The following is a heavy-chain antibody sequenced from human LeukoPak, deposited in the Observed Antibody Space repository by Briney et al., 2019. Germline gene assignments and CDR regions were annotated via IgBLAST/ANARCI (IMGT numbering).Heavy chain of an antibody. V-gene: IGHV3-21*01. J-gene: IGHJ4*02. CDR1: GFTFSSYA. Sequence: GGSLRLSCAASGFTFSSYAMNWVRQAPGKGLEWVSSIGGTGSYIYYADSVKGRFTISRDNAKNSLFLQMNSLRAEDTAVYYCARAHVAITVFGVVYYSDCWGQGALVTVSS. CDR2: IGGTGSYI. D-gene: IGHD3-3*01. CDR3: ARAHVAITVFGVVYYSDC.